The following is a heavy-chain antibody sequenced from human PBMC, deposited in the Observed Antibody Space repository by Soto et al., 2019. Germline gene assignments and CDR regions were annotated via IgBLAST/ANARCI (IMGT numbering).Heavy chain of an antibody. Sequence: QVQLVESGGGLVQPGRSLRLSCAASGFTFSSYGMHWVRQAPGKGLEWVAVIWYDGSNKYYADSVKGRFTISRDNSKNTLYLQMNSLRAEDTAVYYCARGLRWSAGVNYYYKYVWGKGTTLT. V-gene: IGHV3-33*01. D-gene: IGHD2-21*01. CDR1: GFTFSSYG. J-gene: IGHJ6*03. CDR2: IWYDGSNK. CDR3: ARGLRWSAGVNYYYKYV.